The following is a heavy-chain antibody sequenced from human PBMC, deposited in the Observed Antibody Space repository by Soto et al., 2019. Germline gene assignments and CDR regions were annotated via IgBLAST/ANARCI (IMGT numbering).Heavy chain of an antibody. CDR3: VRDHMWAFDY. CDR2: MSITGDR. CDR1: GFIFSSFN. Sequence: GGSLRLSCAASGFIFSSFNMNWIRQAPGRGLEVVSYMSITGDRYYADSVRGRFTVSRDNAENSLFLQMNSLGDEDTAVYYCVRDHMWAFDYWGQGILVTVSS. D-gene: IGHD1-26*01. V-gene: IGHV3-48*02. J-gene: IGHJ4*02.